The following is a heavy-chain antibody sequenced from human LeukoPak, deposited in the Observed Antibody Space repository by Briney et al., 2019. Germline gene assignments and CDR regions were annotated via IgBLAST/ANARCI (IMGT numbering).Heavy chain of an antibody. J-gene: IGHJ2*01. V-gene: IGHV3-21*01. CDR1: GFTFSSYS. Sequence: GGSLRLSCAASGFTFSSYSMNWVRQAPGKGLEWVSSISRSSSYIYYADSVKGRFTISRDNAKNSLYLQMNSLRAEDTAVYYCARDQMVRAHWYFDLWGRGTLVTVSS. D-gene: IGHD2-8*01. CDR2: ISRSSSYI. CDR3: ARDQMVRAHWYFDL.